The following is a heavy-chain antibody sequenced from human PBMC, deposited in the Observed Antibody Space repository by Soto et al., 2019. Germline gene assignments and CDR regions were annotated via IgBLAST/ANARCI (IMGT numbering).Heavy chain of an antibody. D-gene: IGHD6-19*01. V-gene: IGHV1-46*01. CDR2: FNPSGIST. J-gene: IGHJ4*02. CDR3: AKVTHRGPIAVAGPLGS. CDR1: GSITNHH. Sequence: QVHLVQSGAEVKKPGASVNVSCQASGSITNHHMHWVRQAPGQGLEWMGIFNPSGISTTYAQKFQGRVTITRDTSTSTVYMELSSLTSEDTAVYFCAKVTHRGPIAVAGPLGSWGQGTLVIVSS.